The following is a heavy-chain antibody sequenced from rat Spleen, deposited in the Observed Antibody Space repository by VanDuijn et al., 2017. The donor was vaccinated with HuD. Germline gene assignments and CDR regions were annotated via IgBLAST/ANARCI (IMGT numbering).Heavy chain of an antibody. CDR2: ISISGGST. J-gene: IGHJ1*01. CDR1: GFTFSDYY. V-gene: IGHV5-25*01. D-gene: IGHD1-12*02. Sequence: EVQLVESDGGLVQPGRSLKLSCATSGFTFSDYYMAWGRQAPTKGLEWVATISISGGSTYYRDSVKGRFTISRDNAKSTLYLQMDSLRSEDTATYYCARLYYDGTYYWYFDFWGPGTMVTVSS. CDR3: ARLYYDGTYYWYFDF.